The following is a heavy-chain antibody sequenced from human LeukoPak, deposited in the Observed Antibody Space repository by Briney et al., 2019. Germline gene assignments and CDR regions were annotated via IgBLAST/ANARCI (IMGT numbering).Heavy chain of an antibody. D-gene: IGHD5-18*01. Sequence: GGSLRLSCAASGFTFSSYAMSWVRQAPGKGLEWVSAISGSGGRTYYAVSVKGRFTISRDNSKNTLYLQMNSLRAEDTAVYYCAKDLRGYSYGVFDYWGQGTLVPVSS. V-gene: IGHV3-23*01. CDR2: ISGSGGRT. CDR1: GFTFSSYA. J-gene: IGHJ4*02. CDR3: AKDLRGYSYGVFDY.